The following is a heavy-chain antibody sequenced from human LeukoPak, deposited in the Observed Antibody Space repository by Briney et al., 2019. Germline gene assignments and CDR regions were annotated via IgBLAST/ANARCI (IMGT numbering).Heavy chain of an antibody. CDR1: GGSFSGYY. J-gene: IGHJ2*01. D-gene: IGHD6-25*01. CDR3: ASGSNIAAIRYFDL. Sequence: SETLSLTCAVYGGSFSGYYWSWIRQPPGKGLEWIGEINHSGSTNYNPFLKSRVTISVDTSKNQFSLKLSSVTAADTAVYYCASGSNIAAIRYFDLWGRGTLVTVS. CDR2: INHSGST. V-gene: IGHV4-34*01.